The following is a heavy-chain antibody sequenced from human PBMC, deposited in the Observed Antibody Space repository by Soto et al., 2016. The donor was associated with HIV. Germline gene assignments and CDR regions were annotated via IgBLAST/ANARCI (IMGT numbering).Heavy chain of an antibody. D-gene: IGHD3-22*01. V-gene: IGHV3-23*04. CDR1: GFTFKSYA. J-gene: IGHJ4*02. CDR3: AKGNSRMLMPGKYFDD. Sequence: EVQLVESGGGVVRPGGSLRLSCAASGFTFKSYAMTWVRQAPGKGLEWVSGISSSDISAYYAVSVKGRFTISRDNSRNTLYLQMNGLRAEDSATYYCAKGNSRMLMPGKYFDDWGQGTLVTVSS. CDR2: ISSSDISA.